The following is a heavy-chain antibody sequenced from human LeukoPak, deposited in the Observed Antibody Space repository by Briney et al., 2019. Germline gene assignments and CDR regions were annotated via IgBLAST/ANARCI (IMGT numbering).Heavy chain of an antibody. CDR2: IGIRGDT. V-gene: IGHV3-13*01. CDR1: GFTFIDYD. CDR3: AGGGIQVSGIDEFDY. Sequence: GSLRLSCAASGFTFIDYDMHWVRQVIGKGLEWVSAIGIRGDTHYSGSVKGRFTISRENAESSLYLQMNSLRAEDTAVYYCAGGGIQVSGIDEFDYWGQGTLVTVSS. J-gene: IGHJ4*02. D-gene: IGHD6-19*01.